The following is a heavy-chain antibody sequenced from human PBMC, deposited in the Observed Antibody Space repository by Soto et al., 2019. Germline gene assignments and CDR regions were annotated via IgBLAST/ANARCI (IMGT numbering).Heavy chain of an antibody. J-gene: IGHJ6*04. CDR2: ISSSSSYI. CDR3: AGESNLTHGMDV. CDR1: GFTFSSYS. V-gene: IGHV3-21*01. Sequence: GGSLRLSCAASGFTFSSYSMNWVRQAPGKGLEWVSSISSSSSYIYYADSVKGRFTISRDNAKNSLYLQMNSQRAEATAVHYGAGESNLTHGMDVWGKGSTFTVAS.